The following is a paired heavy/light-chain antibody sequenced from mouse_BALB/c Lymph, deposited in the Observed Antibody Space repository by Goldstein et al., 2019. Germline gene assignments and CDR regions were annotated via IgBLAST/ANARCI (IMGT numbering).Light chain of an antibody. V-gene: IGKV4-50*01. CDR3: QQFTSSPYT. CDR2: YTS. CDR1: SSVNY. Sequence: ENVLTQSPAIMSASLGEKVTMSCRASSSVNYMYWYQQKSDASPKLWIYYTSNLAPGVPARFSGSGSGNSYSLTISSMEGEDAATYYCQQFTSSPYTFGGGTKLEIK. J-gene: IGKJ2*01.
Heavy chain of an antibody. CDR3: ARRSGYYFDY. D-gene: IGHD1-3*01. CDR1: GYAFSSYW. Sequence: QVQLQQSGAELVRPGSSVKISCKASGYAFSSYWMNWVKQRPGQGLEWIGQIYPGDGDTNYNGKFKGKATLTADKSSSTAYMQLSSRTSEDSAVYFCARRSGYYFDYWGQGTTLTVSS. V-gene: IGHV1-80*01. J-gene: IGHJ2*01. CDR2: IYPGDGDT.